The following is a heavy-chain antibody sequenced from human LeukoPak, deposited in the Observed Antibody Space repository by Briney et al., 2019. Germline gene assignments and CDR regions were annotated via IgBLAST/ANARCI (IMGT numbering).Heavy chain of an antibody. D-gene: IGHD6-19*01. CDR2: ISYDGSNK. CDR3: ARDQMLGIAVAGTSFGY. J-gene: IGHJ4*02. CDR1: GFTSSTYS. Sequence: GGSLRLSCAASGFTSSTYSMNWARQAPGKGLEWVAVISYDGSNKYYADSVKGRFTISRDNSKNTLYLQMNSLRAEDTAVYYCARDQMLGIAVAGTSFGYWGQGTLVTVSS. V-gene: IGHV3-30*03.